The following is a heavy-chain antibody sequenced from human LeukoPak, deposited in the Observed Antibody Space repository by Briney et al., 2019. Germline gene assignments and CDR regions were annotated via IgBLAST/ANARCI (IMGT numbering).Heavy chain of an antibody. D-gene: IGHD6-13*01. CDR1: GFTFSSYG. Sequence: PGGSLRLSCAASGFTFSSYGMSWVRQAPGKGLEWVSSISSSSSYIYYADSVKGRFTISRDNAKNSLYLQMNSLRAEDTAVYYCARLRGSSSWYEFDYWGQGTLVTVSS. CDR3: ARLRGSSSWYEFDY. V-gene: IGHV3-21*01. J-gene: IGHJ4*02. CDR2: ISSSSSYI.